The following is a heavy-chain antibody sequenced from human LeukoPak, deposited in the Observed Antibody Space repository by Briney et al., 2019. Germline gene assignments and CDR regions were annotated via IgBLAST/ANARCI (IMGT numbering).Heavy chain of an antibody. CDR1: GFTFTSFG. J-gene: IGHJ3*02. D-gene: IGHD2-15*01. CDR2: ISAYNGNT. CDR3: ARVGRMKTRDAFDI. Sequence: ASVKVSCKASGFTFTSFGFSWVRQAPGQGLEWMGWISAYNGNTNYAQKLQGRVTMTTDTSTSTAYMELRSLRSDDTAVYYCARVGRMKTRDAFDIWGQGTMVTVSS. V-gene: IGHV1-18*01.